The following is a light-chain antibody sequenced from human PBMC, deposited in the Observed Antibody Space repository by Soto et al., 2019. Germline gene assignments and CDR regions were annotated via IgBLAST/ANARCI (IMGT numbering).Light chain of an antibody. CDR2: DVS. Sequence: QSALTQPASVYGSPGQSITISCTGTSSDVGGYNYVSWYQQHPGKAPKLMIYDVSNRPSGVSNRFSGSKSGNTASLTISGLQAEDEADYYCSSYTSSSTLDNVFGTGTKLTVL. CDR3: SSYTSSSTLDNV. CDR1: SSDVGGYNY. V-gene: IGLV2-14*01. J-gene: IGLJ1*01.